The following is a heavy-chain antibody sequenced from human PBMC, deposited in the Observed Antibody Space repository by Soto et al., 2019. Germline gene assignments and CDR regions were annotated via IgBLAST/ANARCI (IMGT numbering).Heavy chain of an antibody. CDR2: IYHSGST. D-gene: IGHD2-15*01. CDR1: GGSISSSNW. V-gene: IGHV4-4*02. CDR3: AKLGSGSRCSGRSCYSGGAFDI. J-gene: IGHJ3*02. Sequence: SETLSLTCAVSGGSISSSNWWSWVRQPPGKGLEWIGEIYHSGSTNYNPSLKSRVTISVDKSKNQFSLKLSSVTAADTAVYYCAKLGSGSRCSGRSCYSGGAFDIWGQGTMVTV.